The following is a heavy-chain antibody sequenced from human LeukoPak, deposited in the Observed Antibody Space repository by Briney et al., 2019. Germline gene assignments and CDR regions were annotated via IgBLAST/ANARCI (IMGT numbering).Heavy chain of an antibody. Sequence: ASVKVSCKASGYTFTSYGISWVRLAPGQALERIGWTSAYNGNTNYAQKLQGICTMTTDKSTSTAYMELRSLRSDDTVVYYCARDAVDGDYEYGMDVWGQGTTVTVSS. D-gene: IGHD4-17*01. CDR1: GYTFTSYG. CDR3: ARDAVDGDYEYGMDV. V-gene: IGHV1-18*01. CDR2: TSAYNGNT. J-gene: IGHJ6*02.